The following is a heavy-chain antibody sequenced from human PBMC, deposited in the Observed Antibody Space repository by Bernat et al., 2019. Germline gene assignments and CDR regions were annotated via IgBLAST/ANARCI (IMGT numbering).Heavy chain of an antibody. V-gene: IGHV1-69*01. D-gene: IGHD5-18*01. CDR2: IIPIFGTA. J-gene: IGHJ3*02. CDR1: GGTFSSYA. CDR3: ARDRVPDTAMCRRAFDI. Sequence: QVQLVQSGAEVKKPGSSVKVSCKASGGTFSSYAISWVRQAPGQGLEWMGGIIPIFGTANYAQKFQGRVTITADESTSTAYMELSSLRSEDTAVYYCARDRVPDTAMCRRAFDIWGQGTMVTVSS.